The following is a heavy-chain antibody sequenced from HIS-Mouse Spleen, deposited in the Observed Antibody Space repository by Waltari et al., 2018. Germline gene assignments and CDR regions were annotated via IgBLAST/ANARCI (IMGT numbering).Heavy chain of an antibody. V-gene: IGHV3-15*01. CDR3: TTEDSKYNWNPTPIDY. J-gene: IGHJ4*02. D-gene: IGHD1-20*01. CDR1: GFTFSNAW. Sequence: EVQLVESGGGLVKPGGSLRLSCAASGFTFSNAWMSWVRQAPGKGLEWVGRIKSKTDGGQTDYAAPVKGRFTISRDESKNTLYLQMNSLKTEDTAVYSCTTEDSKYNWNPTPIDYWGQGTLVTVSS. CDR2: IKSKTDGGQT.